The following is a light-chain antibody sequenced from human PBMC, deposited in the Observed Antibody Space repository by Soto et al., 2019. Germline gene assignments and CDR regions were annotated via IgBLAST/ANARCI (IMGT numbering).Light chain of an antibody. Sequence: QSVVAQPPSASGAPGQGVTLSCSGSSSNIGSNYVYWYQQLPGTAPKLLTYRNNQRPSGVPDRFSGSKSGTSASLATSGLRSEDEADYYCAAWDDSLSGRVVFGGGTKVTVL. CDR2: RNN. CDR1: SSNIGSNY. V-gene: IGLV1-47*01. J-gene: IGLJ2*01. CDR3: AAWDDSLSGRVV.